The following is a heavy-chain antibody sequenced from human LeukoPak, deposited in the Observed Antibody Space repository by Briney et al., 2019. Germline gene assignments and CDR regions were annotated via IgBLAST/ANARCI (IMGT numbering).Heavy chain of an antibody. CDR2: IKSKTDGGTT. D-gene: IGHD4/OR15-4a*01. V-gene: IGHV3-15*01. J-gene: IGHJ4*02. Sequence: GGSLRLSCAASGFTFSNARMSWVRQAPGKGLEWVGRIKSKTDGGTTDYAAPVKGRFTISRDDSKNTLYLQMNSLKTEDTAVYYCTTELRRKLLGFDYWGQGTLVTVSS. CDR3: TTELRRKLLGFDY. CDR1: GFTFSNAR.